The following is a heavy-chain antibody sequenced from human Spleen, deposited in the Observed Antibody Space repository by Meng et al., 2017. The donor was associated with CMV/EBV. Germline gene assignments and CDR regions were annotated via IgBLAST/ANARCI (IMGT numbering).Heavy chain of an antibody. Sequence: SLKISCAASGFTFSDFYMGWIRQAPGKGLEWVSYITSSGRTIHYADSVKGRFTISRDNAKKSLFLQMNSLRAEDTAVYYGARNIWSERYGLGYYGMDVWGQGTTVTVSS. CDR2: ITSSGRTI. D-gene: IGHD3-3*01. J-gene: IGHJ6*02. V-gene: IGHV3-11*04. CDR1: GFTFSDFY. CDR3: ARNIWSERYGLGYYGMDV.